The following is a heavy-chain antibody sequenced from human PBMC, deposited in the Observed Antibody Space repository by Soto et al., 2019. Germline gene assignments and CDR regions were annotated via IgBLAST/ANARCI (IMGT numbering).Heavy chain of an antibody. V-gene: IGHV3-13*01. J-gene: IGHJ6*02. CDR3: ARELSAAGPENYYYYGMDV. CDR2: IGTAGDT. CDR1: GFTFSSYD. Sequence: GGSLRLSCAASGFTFSSYDMHWVRQATGKGLEWVSAIGTAGDTYYPGSVKGRFTISRENAKNSLYLQMNSLRAEDTAVYYCARELSAAGPENYYYYGMDVWGQGTTVTVSS. D-gene: IGHD6-13*01.